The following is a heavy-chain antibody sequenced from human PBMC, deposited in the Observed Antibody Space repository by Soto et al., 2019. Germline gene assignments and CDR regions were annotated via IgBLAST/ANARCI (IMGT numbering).Heavy chain of an antibody. V-gene: IGHV4-59*01. CDR2: IYYSGST. CDR3: ARGDYYDSSGEFDP. J-gene: IGHJ5*02. CDR1: GGSISSYY. D-gene: IGHD3-22*01. Sequence: SETLSLTCTVSGGSISSYYWSWIRQRPGKGLEWIGYIYYSGSTNYNPSLKSRVTISVDTSKNQFSLKLSSVTAADTAVYYCARGDYYDSSGEFDPWGQGTLVTVSS.